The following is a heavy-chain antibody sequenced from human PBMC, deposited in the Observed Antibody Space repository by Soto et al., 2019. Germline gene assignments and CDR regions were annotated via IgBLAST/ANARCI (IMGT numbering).Heavy chain of an antibody. D-gene: IGHD2-8*01. Sequence: GASVKVSCKASGDIFTRYSVHWVRQAPGQGPEWMGIVSPSDGNRNYAQKFQGRVTMTRDTSTNTLYLELSSLTSEDTAVYYCARDLKNGRNDAFDVWGQGTMVTVSS. V-gene: IGHV1-46*01. CDR3: ARDLKNGRNDAFDV. CDR2: VSPSDGNR. CDR1: GDIFTRYS. J-gene: IGHJ3*01.